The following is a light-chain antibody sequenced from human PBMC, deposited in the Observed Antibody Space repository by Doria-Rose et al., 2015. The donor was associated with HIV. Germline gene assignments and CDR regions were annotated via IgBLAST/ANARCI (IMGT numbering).Light chain of an antibody. J-gene: IGKJ5*01. CDR2: DAS. CDR3: QQYGTSRGT. V-gene: IGKV3-20*01. CDR1: QRVKSSY. Sequence: TQSPGTLSLSPGERATLSCRASQRVKSSYLAWYQQYPGQAPRLIIYDASARATGIPDRFSGGGSGTDFTLTISRLEPEDVAVYYCQQYGTSRGTFGEGTRLEIK.